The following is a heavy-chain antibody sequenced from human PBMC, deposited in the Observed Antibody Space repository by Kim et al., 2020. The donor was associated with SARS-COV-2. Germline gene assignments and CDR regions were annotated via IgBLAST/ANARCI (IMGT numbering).Heavy chain of an antibody. Sequence: GGSLRLSCATSGFTFSDHFMDWVRQAPGKGLEWLGRSRNKAKSYTPEYAASVRGRFTIARDDSKHSLYLEMSSLKVEDTAMYYCGLGYCNNNRCPPFDSSGQGTLVTV. CDR1: GFTFSDHF. CDR2: SRNKAKSYTP. D-gene: IGHD2-8*01. CDR3: GLGYCNNNRCPPFDS. V-gene: IGHV3-72*01. J-gene: IGHJ4*02.